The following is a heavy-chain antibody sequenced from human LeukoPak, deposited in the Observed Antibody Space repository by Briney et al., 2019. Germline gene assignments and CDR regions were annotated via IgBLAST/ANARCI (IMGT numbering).Heavy chain of an antibody. CDR1: GGSISSSSYY. D-gene: IGHD5-18*01. Sequence: SETLSLTCTVSGGSISSSSYYWGWIRQPPGKGLEWIVSIYYSGSTYYNPSLRSRVTISVKTAKNQFSLTLSSVTAADTAVYYCAALGGYSYGYNYWGQGTLVTVSS. CDR3: AALGGYSYGYNY. V-gene: IGHV4-39*01. CDR2: IYYSGST. J-gene: IGHJ4*02.